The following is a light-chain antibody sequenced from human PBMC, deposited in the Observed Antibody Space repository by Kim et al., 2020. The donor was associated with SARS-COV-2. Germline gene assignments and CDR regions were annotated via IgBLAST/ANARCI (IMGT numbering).Light chain of an antibody. CDR2: DAS. J-gene: IGKJ2*03. CDR3: QQRSNWPPYS. Sequence: LSPGERAPLSCRASQSVSRYLAWYQQKPGQAPRLLIYDASNRATGIPARFSGSGSGTDFTLTISSLEPEDFAVYYCQQRSNWPPYSFGQGTKLEI. V-gene: IGKV3-11*01. CDR1: QSVSRY.